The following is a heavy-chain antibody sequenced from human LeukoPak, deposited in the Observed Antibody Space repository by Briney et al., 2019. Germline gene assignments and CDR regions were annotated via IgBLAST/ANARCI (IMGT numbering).Heavy chain of an antibody. CDR3: AKDLSYGSNWFDP. D-gene: IGHD5-18*01. Sequence: GRSLRLSCAASGFTFSSYGMHWVRQAPGKGLEWVAVIWYDGSKKNYADSVKGRFTISRDDSKSTLYLQINSLRAEDTAVYYCAKDLSYGSNWFDPWGQGTLVTVSS. CDR1: GFTFSSYG. J-gene: IGHJ5*02. CDR2: IWYDGSKK. V-gene: IGHV3-33*06.